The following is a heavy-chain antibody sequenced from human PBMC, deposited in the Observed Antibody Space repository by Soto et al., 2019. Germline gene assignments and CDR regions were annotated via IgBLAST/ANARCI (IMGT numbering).Heavy chain of an antibody. V-gene: IGHV1-8*01. D-gene: IGHD3-16*01. CDR1: GFTFTTYD. CDR3: ARSWGYLDY. J-gene: IGHJ4*02. CDR2: MSPNSGNA. Sequence: GASVKVSCKASGFTFTTYDIHWVRQATGQGLEWMGWMSPNSGNAGYAQKFQGRVTMTRNTSISTAYMELSSLTSEDTALYYCARSWGYLDYWGQGTLVTVSS.